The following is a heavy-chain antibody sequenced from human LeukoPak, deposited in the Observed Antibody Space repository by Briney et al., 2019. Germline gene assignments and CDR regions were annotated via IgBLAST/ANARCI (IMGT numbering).Heavy chain of an antibody. CDR1: GGSISSYY. J-gene: IGHJ4*02. CDR2: IYYSGST. Sequence: SETLSLTCTVSGGSISSYYWSWIRQPPGKGLEWIGYIYYSGSTNYNPSLKNRVTISVDTSKNQFSLKLTSVTAADTAVCYCARGYYYQNYYFDYWGQGTLVTVSS. V-gene: IGHV4-59*01. D-gene: IGHD5-12*01. CDR3: ARGYYYQNYYFDY.